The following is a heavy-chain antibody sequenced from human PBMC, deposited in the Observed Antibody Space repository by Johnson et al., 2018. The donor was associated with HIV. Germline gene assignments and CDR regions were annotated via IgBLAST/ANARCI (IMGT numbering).Heavy chain of an antibody. J-gene: IGHJ3*02. V-gene: IGHV3-15*01. D-gene: IGHD4-17*01. CDR2: IKSKTDGGTT. Sequence: VQLVESGGGLVKPGGSLRLSCAASGFTFSNAWMSWVRQAPGQGLEWVGRIKSKTDGGTTDYAAPVKGRFTISRDDSKNTLYLQMKSLGVEDTAVYYCARSLETGDRLWRAFDIGGHGSMVTVSS. CDR1: GFTFSNAW. CDR3: ARSLETGDRLWRAFDI.